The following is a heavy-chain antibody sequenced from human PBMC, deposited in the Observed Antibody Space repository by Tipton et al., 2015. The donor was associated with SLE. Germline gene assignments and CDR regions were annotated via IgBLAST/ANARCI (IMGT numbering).Heavy chain of an antibody. CDR3: AKGYGSSWFDDALVI. CDR1: GGSISSSRYY. J-gene: IGHJ3*02. V-gene: IGHV4-61*05. CDR2: IYYSGST. Sequence: LSLTCTVSGGSISSSRYYWSWIRQPPGKGLEWFGYIYYSGSTYYNPSLKSRVTISVDTSKNQFSLKLTSVTAADTAVYYWAKGYGSSWFDDALVIWGQGRMVTISS. D-gene: IGHD6-13*01.